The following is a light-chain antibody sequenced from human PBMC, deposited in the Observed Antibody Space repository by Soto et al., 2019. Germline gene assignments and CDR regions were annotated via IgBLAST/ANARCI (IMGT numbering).Light chain of an antibody. Sequence: QSALTQPASVSGSPGQSITISCSGNSSDVGGYNYVSWYQHHPGKAPKLMIYEVTNRPSGVSNRFSGSKSGNTASLTISGLQAEDEADYYCSSYTASSTQVFCGGTKLAVL. J-gene: IGLJ3*02. CDR1: SSDVGGYNY. V-gene: IGLV2-14*01. CDR2: EVT. CDR3: SSYTASSTQV.